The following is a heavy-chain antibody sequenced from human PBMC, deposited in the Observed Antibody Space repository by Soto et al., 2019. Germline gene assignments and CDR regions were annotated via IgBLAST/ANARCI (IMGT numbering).Heavy chain of an antibody. CDR1: GFTFSSYW. CDR3: ASGIQYRYGMDV. J-gene: IGHJ6*02. CDR2: INGDGSNT. D-gene: IGHD4-4*01. V-gene: IGHV3-74*01. Sequence: EVQLVESGGGLVQPGGSLRLSCAAAGFTFSSYWMHWVRQAPGKGLVWVSRINGDGSNTFYADSVKGRFTISRDNAKNTVYLQMNSLRAEDTAVYYCASGIQYRYGMDVWGQGTTVTVSS.